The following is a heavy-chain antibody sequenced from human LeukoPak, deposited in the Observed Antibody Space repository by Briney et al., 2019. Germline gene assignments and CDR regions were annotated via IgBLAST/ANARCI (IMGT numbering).Heavy chain of an antibody. CDR2: IYYSGST. CDR3: VSTVIAAAGMNYYYGMDV. D-gene: IGHD6-13*01. CDR1: GGSISSSSYY. V-gene: IGHV4-39*07. Sequence: SETLSLTCTVSGGSISSSSYYWGWIRQPPGKGLEWIGSIYYSGSTYYNPSLKSRVTISVDTSKNQFSLKLSSVTAADTAVYYCVSTVIAAAGMNYYYGMDVWGQGTTVTVSS. J-gene: IGHJ6*02.